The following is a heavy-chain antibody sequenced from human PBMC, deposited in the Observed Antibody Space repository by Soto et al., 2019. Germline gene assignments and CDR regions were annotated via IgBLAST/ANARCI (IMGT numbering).Heavy chain of an antibody. CDR3: SRDYSSGWPGD. D-gene: IGHD6-19*01. V-gene: IGHV3-7*01. Sequence: GGSLRLSCAASGFTFSNYWLSWVRQAPGKGLEWVANIKQDGSDKYYVDSVKGRFTISRDNAKNSLYLQMNSLRADDTAVYYCSRDYSSGWPGDWGQGTLVTVSS. CDR1: GFTFSNYW. CDR2: IKQDGSDK. J-gene: IGHJ4*02.